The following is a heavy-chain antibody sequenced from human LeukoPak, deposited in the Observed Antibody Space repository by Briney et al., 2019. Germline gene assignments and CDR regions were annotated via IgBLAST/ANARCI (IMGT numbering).Heavy chain of an antibody. V-gene: IGHV1-69*04. J-gene: IGHJ4*02. CDR1: GGTFSSYA. Sequence: ASVKVSCKASGGTFSSYAISWVRQAPGQGLEWMGRIIPILGIANYAQKFQGRVTITADKSTSPAYMELSSLRSEDTAVYYCARPPLGSGSYKTLDYWGQGTLVTVSS. D-gene: IGHD3-10*01. CDR2: IIPILGIA. CDR3: ARPPLGSGSYKTLDY.